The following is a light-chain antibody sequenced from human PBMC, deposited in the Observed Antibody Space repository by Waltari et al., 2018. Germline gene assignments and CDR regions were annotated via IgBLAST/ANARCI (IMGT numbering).Light chain of an antibody. J-gene: IGLJ1*01. V-gene: IGLV2-14*01. CDR1: SSDVGGYQY. Sequence: QYALTQPASVSGSPGQSITISCTGTSSDVGGYQYVSWYPQHPGKAPKLMIYEVSNRPSGVSNRFSGSKSGNTASLTISGLQAEDEADYYCSSYTTNSPYVFGTGTKVTVL. CDR2: EVS. CDR3: SSYTTNSPYV.